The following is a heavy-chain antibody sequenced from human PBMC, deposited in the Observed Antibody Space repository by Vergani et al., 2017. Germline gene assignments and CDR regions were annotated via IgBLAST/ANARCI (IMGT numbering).Heavy chain of an antibody. Sequence: QVQLVESGGGVVQPGRSLRLSCAASGFTFSSYGMHWVRQAPGKGLEWVAVISYDGSNKYYADSVKGRFTISRDNSKNTLYLQTNSLRAEDTAVYYCAKDGPVTANYYYYGMDVWGQGTTVTVSS. CDR3: AKDGPVTANYYYYGMDV. CDR1: GFTFSSYG. CDR2: ISYDGSNK. V-gene: IGHV3-30*18. J-gene: IGHJ6*02. D-gene: IGHD2-21*02.